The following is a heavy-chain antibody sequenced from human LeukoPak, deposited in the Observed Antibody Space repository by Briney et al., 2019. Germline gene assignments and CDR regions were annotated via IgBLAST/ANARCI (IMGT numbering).Heavy chain of an antibody. D-gene: IGHD6-13*01. J-gene: IGHJ4*02. CDR3: ARQSLGDMSSSWYCY. Sequence: PGGSLILSCAGTGFSVSGNYMAWVRQAPGKGLEWVSVIYSGGSTYYADSVKGRFTISRDNSKNTLYLQMNSLRAEDTAVYYCARQSLGDMSSSWYCYWGQGTVVTVSS. CDR2: IYSGGST. CDR1: GFSVSGNY. V-gene: IGHV3-66*04.